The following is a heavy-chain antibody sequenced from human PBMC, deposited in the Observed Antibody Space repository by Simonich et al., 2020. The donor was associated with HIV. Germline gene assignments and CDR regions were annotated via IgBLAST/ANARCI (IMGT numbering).Heavy chain of an antibody. J-gene: IGHJ3*02. V-gene: IGHV4-34*01. CDR2: IDDRGSP. Sequence: QVQLQQWGAGLLKPSETLSLTCAVYGGSSSGYYWSWIRQPPGKGLGWIGDIDDRGSPNYSQYLKSRVTRSLDTSKNQFSLKLSSVTAADTAVYYCARHSGYADAFDIWGQGTMITVSS. D-gene: IGHD5-12*01. CDR3: ARHSGYADAFDI. CDR1: GGSSSGYY.